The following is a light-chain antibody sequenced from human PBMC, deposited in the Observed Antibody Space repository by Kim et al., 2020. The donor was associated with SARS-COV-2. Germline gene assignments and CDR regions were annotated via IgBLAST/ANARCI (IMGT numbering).Light chain of an antibody. CDR3: AVWDDSLKQGV. V-gene: IGLV1-44*01. CDR1: CSNIGSNN. CDR2: SNN. Sequence: ELTQPPSASGTPGQRVTISCSGSCSNIGSNNVVWYQQFPGAAPNVHIHSNNQRPSGIPDRFSGSRSGTSASLAISGLQSGDEADYYCAVWDDSLKQGVLSGGNQLT. J-gene: IGLJ3*02.